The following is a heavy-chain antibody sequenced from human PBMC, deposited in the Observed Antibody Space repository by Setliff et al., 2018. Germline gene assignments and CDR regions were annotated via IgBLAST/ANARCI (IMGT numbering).Heavy chain of an antibody. CDR1: GSTFSTYS. CDR3: VTSDAGLVY. Sequence: GGSLRLSCAASGSTFSTYSMNWARQAPGKGLEWISYVSSSSNTIYYADSVKGRFTISRDNAKNSLFLQMNGLRVEDTAVYYCVTSDAGLVYWGQGTLVTVSS. J-gene: IGHJ4*02. D-gene: IGHD3-16*01. CDR2: VSSSSNTI. V-gene: IGHV3-48*01.